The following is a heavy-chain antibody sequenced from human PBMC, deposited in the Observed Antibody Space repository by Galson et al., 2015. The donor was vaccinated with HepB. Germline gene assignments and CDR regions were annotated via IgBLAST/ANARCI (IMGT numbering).Heavy chain of an antibody. V-gene: IGHV3-23*01. CDR3: AKRSGGGFYYYYMDV. D-gene: IGHD3-10*01. J-gene: IGHJ6*03. CDR2: ISGSGGST. CDR1: GFTFSSYA. Sequence: CAASGFTFSSYAMSWVRQAPGKGLEWVSAISGSGGSTYYADSVKGRFTISRDNSKNTLYLQMNSLRAEDTAVYYCAKRSGGGFYYYYMDVWGKGTTVTVSS.